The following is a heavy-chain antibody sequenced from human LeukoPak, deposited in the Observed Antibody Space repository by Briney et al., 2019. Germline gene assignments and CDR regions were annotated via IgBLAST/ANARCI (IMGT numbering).Heavy chain of an antibody. CDR1: GFTFSSYA. CDR3: AKDGGYSYGYPGQDFDY. J-gene: IGHJ4*02. Sequence: PGGSLRLSCAASGFTFSSYAMSWVRQAPGKGLEWVSAISGSGGSTYYADSVKGRFTISRDNSKNTLYLQMNSLRAEDTAVYYCAKDGGYSYGYPGQDFDYWGQGTLVTVSS. V-gene: IGHV3-23*01. D-gene: IGHD5-18*01. CDR2: ISGSGGST.